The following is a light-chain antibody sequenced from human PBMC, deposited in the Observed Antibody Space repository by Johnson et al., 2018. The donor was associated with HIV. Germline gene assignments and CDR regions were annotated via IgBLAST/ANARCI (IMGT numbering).Light chain of an antibody. Sequence: VLTQPPSVSAAPGQKVTISCSGTSSNIRNNYVSWYQQLPGTAPKLLIYENNKRPSGIPDRFSGSKSGTSATLGITGLQTGDEADYYCGTWDSSLSASYVFGTGTKVAVL. CDR1: SSNIRNNY. J-gene: IGLJ1*01. CDR2: ENN. CDR3: GTWDSSLSASYV. V-gene: IGLV1-51*02.